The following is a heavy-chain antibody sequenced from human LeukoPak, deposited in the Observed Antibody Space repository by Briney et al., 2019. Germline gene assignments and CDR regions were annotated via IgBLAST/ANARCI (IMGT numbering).Heavy chain of an antibody. CDR1: GFTFSSYA. Sequence: GGSLRLSCAASGFTFSSYAMHWVRQAPGKGLEWVAVVSFDGDNKYYADSVKDRFTISRDNSQNTLYLQLNSLRAEDTAVYYCARDSTLNYWGQGTLVTVSS. V-gene: IGHV3-30-3*01. CDR3: ARDSTLNY. CDR2: VSFDGDNK. J-gene: IGHJ4*02.